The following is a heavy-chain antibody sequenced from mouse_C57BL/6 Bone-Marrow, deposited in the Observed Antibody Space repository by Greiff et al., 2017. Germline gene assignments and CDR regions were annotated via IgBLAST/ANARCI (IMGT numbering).Heavy chain of an antibody. D-gene: IGHD1-1*01. J-gene: IGHJ4*01. CDR3: ARHGYYYGSRVYAMDY. CDR1: GYTFTEYT. Sequence: VKLQESGAELVKPGASVKLSCKASGYTFTEYTIHWVKQRSGQGLEWIGWFYPGSGSIQYNEKFKDTATLTADKSSSTVYMELSRLTSEDSAVYFCARHGYYYGSRVYAMDYWGQGTSVTVSS. CDR2: FYPGSGSI. V-gene: IGHV1-62-2*01.